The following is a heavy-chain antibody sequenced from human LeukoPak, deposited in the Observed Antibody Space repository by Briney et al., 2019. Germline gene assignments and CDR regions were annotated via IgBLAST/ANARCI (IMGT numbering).Heavy chain of an antibody. Sequence: GDSVKVSCKASGYTFTGSGWYLYWLRQAPGQGLECVGWIHPNNGATLYAQKFQGRVTMTTDTSISTAYMALRRLRPDDTAMYYCARDGPAQMVDFDYWGQGTLVTVSS. J-gene: IGHJ4*02. CDR2: IHPNNGAT. CDR1: GYTFTGSGWY. D-gene: IGHD3-10*01. V-gene: IGHV1-2*02. CDR3: ARDGPAQMVDFDY.